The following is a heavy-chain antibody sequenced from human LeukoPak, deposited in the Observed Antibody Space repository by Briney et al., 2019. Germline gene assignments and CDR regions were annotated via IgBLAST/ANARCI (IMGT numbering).Heavy chain of an antibody. Sequence: GGSLRLSCAASGVSSFSTYEMMWVRQAPGKGLEWVANIKQDGSEKNYVDSVKGRFTISRDNAENSLFLQMNSLRVEDTAVYYCAREWQGGIAAAGTRIEGDYWGQGTLVAVSS. CDR1: GVSSFSTYE. J-gene: IGHJ4*02. V-gene: IGHV3-7*01. D-gene: IGHD6-13*01. CDR2: IKQDGSEK. CDR3: AREWQGGIAAAGTRIEGDY.